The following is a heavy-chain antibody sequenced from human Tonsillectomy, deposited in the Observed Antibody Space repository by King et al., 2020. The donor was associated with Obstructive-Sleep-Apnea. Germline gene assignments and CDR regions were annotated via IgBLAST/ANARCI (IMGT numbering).Heavy chain of an antibody. CDR3: ATQAGTYYDSSGYYDY. CDR2: IYYSVST. D-gene: IGHD3-22*01. CDR1: GGSISSGGYY. V-gene: IGHV4-31*03. Sequence: VQLQESGPGLVKPSQTLSLTCTVSGGSISSGGYYWSWIRQHPGKGLEWIGYIYYSVSTYYNPSLKSRVTISVDTSKNQFSLKRSSVTAADTAVYYCATQAGTYYDSSGYYDYWGQGTLVTVSS. J-gene: IGHJ4*02.